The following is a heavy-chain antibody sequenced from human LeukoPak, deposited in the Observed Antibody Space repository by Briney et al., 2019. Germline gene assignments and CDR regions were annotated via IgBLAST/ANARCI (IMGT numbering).Heavy chain of an antibody. D-gene: IGHD3-10*01. V-gene: IGHV3-23*01. Sequence: GGALRLSCVASGFTFSSYAMSGVRPAPGKGLEWVSAISGRGGSAYYADSVKGRFTISRDNSKNTLYRQMNSLRAEDTAVYYCAKDVYGSWSYYFFSGAFDIWGQGTMVTVSS. CDR3: AKDVYGSWSYYFFSGAFDI. CDR2: ISGRGGSA. J-gene: IGHJ3*02. CDR1: GFTFSSYA.